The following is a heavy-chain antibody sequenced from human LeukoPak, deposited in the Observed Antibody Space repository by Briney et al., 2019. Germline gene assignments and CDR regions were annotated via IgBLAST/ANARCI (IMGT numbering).Heavy chain of an antibody. Sequence: PSETLSLTCAVYGGSFSGYYWSWIRQPPGKGLEWIGEINHSGSTNYNPSLKSRVTISVDTSKNQFSLKLSSVTAADTAVYYCARVGAMVSTIDYWGQGTLVTVSS. D-gene: IGHD5-18*01. CDR2: INHSGST. J-gene: IGHJ4*02. CDR3: ARVGAMVSTIDY. V-gene: IGHV4-34*01. CDR1: GGSFSGYY.